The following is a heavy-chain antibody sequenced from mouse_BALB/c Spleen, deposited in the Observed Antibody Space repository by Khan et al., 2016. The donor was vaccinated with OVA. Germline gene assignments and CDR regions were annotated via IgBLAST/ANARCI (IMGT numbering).Heavy chain of an antibody. V-gene: IGHV1-4*01. CDR2: INPSNNYT. CDR3: VREGAYRRSDGWFAY. D-gene: IGHD2-10*01. J-gene: IGHJ3*01. CDR1: GYTFTSYT. Sequence: VQLQQSGAELARPGASVKMSCKTSGYTFTSYTMHWIRQRPGQALEWIGHINPSNNYTNYNQNFKDKATLIVDKSSNTAYMQVSSLTSEDSAVYYSVREGAYRRSDGWFAYWGQGTQVTVSA.